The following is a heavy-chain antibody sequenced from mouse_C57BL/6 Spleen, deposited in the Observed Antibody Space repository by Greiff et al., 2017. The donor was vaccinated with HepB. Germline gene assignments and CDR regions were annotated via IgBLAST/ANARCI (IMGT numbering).Heavy chain of an antibody. D-gene: IGHD1-1*01. CDR1: GYAFSSSW. V-gene: IGHV1-82*01. CDR2: IYPGDGDT. Sequence: VKLMESGPELVKPGASVKISCKASGYAFSSSWMNWVKQRPGKGLEWIGRIYPGDGDTNYNGKFKGKATLTADKSSSTAYMQLSSLTSEDSAVYFCASRIYYYGSSYDFDYWSQGTTLTVSS. J-gene: IGHJ2*01. CDR3: ASRIYYYGSSYDFDY.